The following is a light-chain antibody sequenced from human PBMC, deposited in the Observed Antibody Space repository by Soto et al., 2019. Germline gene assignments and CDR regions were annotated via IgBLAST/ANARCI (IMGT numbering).Light chain of an antibody. CDR1: QSVGSSY. V-gene: IGKV3-20*01. J-gene: IGKJ1*01. CDR3: QQYGSSPWT. Sequence: EIVMTHSPATLSVSPGERATPSCRASQSVGSSYLAWYQQKPGQAPRLLIYGASSRATGIPDRFSGSGSGTDFTLTISRLEPEDFAVYYCQQYGSSPWTFGQGTKVDIK. CDR2: GAS.